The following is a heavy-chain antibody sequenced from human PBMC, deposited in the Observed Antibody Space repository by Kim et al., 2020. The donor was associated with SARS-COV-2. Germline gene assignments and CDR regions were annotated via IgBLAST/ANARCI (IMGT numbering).Heavy chain of an antibody. V-gene: IGHV3-49*03. Sequence: GGSLRLSCTTSGFTFGEYAMGWFRQAPGKGLDWVSFIRNKAFGGTAEYAASVKDRFIISRDDSKSIVYLQMNSLKTEDTAVYYCTRDWPPDYYGSGSFNKWGQGTLVTVSS. CDR1: GFTFGEYA. D-gene: IGHD3-10*01. CDR3: TRDWPPDYYGSGSFNK. J-gene: IGHJ4*02. CDR2: IRNKAFGGTA.